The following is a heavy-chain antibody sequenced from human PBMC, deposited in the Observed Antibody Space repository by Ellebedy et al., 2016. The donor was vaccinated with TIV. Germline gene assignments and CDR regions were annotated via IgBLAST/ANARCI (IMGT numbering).Heavy chain of an antibody. V-gene: IGHV4-34*01. Sequence: MPSETLSLTCAVYGGSFSGYYWSWIRQPPGKGLEWIGEINHSGSTNYNPSLKSRVTISVDTSKNQFSLKLSSVTAADTAVYYCARHVGGLTMIVVVINPYYFDYWGQGTLVTVSS. D-gene: IGHD3-22*01. CDR2: INHSGST. J-gene: IGHJ4*02. CDR3: ARHVGGLTMIVVVINPYYFDY. CDR1: GGSFSGYY.